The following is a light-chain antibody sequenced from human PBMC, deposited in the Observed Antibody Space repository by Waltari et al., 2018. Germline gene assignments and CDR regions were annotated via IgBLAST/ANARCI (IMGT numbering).Light chain of an antibody. Sequence: ESVLTQSPGTLSLSPGERATLSCRASQSVSRTLAWYQQKPGQAPRLLIYDASTRATGIPDRFSGSGFGTDFSLTSSRLEPEDFAVYYCQKYGTLPATFGQGTTVEIK. CDR3: QKYGTLPAT. CDR2: DAS. V-gene: IGKV3-20*01. J-gene: IGKJ1*01. CDR1: QSVSRT.